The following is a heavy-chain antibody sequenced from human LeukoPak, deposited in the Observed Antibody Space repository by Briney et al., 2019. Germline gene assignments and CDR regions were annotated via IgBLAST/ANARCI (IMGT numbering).Heavy chain of an antibody. D-gene: IGHD3-16*01. V-gene: IGHV4-59*01. CDR2: IYYSGST. CDR3: ARDMHLSHYASDAFDI. J-gene: IGHJ3*02. Sequence: SETLSLTCTVSGGSISSYYWSWIRQPPGKGLEWIGYIYYSGSTNYNPSLKSRVTTSVDTSKNQFSLKLSSVTAADTAVYYCARDMHLSHYASDAFDIWGQGTMVTVSS. CDR1: GGSISSYY.